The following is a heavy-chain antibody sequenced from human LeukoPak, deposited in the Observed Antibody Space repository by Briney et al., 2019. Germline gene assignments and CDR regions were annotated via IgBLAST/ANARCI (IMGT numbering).Heavy chain of an antibody. CDR1: GYTLTAYY. D-gene: IGHD3-10*01. J-gene: IGHJ4*02. CDR3: ARAGPPLEFDC. V-gene: IGHV1-2*06. Sequence: ASVKVSCKASGYTLTAYYVHWVRQAPGQGLEWMGRINPNSGDTNYAQEFQGRVTMTRDTSISTAYMELSRLRSDDTAVYYCARAGPPLEFDCWVQGTLVTVSS. CDR2: INPNSGDT.